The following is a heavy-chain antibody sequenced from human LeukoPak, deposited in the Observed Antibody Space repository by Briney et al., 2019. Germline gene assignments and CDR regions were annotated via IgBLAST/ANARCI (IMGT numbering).Heavy chain of an antibody. CDR1: GYTFTRYY. V-gene: IGHV1-2*02. D-gene: IGHD3-22*01. J-gene: IGHJ3*02. CDR2: INPNSGGT. CDR3: ARDLMIVSDGGI. Sequence: ASVKVSCKASGYTFTRYYMHWVRQAPGQGLEWMGWINPNSGGTNYAQKFQGRVTMTRDTSISTAYMELSRLRSDDTAVYYCARDLMIVSDGGIWGQGTMVTVSS.